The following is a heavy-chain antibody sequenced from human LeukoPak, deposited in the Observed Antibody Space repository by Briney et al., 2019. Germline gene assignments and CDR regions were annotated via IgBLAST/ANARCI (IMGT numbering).Heavy chain of an antibody. CDR1: GFTFSSYA. D-gene: IGHD4-17*01. CDR2: ISYDGSNK. J-gene: IGHJ5*02. Sequence: QTGGSLRLSCAASGFTFSSYAMHWVRQAPGKGLEWVAVISYDGSNKYYADSVKGRFTISRDNSKNTLYLQMNSLRAEDTAVYYCASTGPYGDHSRFDPWGQGTLVTVSS. CDR3: ASTGPYGDHSRFDP. V-gene: IGHV3-30-3*01.